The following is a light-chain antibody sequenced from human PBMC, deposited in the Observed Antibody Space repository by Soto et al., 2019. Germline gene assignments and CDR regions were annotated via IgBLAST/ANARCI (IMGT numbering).Light chain of an antibody. CDR3: SSYTISRTYV. CDR2: DVS. V-gene: IGLV2-14*01. J-gene: IGLJ1*01. Sequence: QSALTQPASVSGSPGQSIAISCTGTSSDVGGYNYVSWYQQHPGKVPKLLINDVSNRPSGVSSRFSGSKSGNTASLTISGLQAEDEADYYCSSYTISRTYVFGSGTNVTVL. CDR1: SSDVGGYNY.